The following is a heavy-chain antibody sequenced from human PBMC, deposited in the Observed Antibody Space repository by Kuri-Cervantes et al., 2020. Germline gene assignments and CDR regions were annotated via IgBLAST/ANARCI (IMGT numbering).Heavy chain of an antibody. V-gene: IGHV4-39*07. Sequence: SETLSLTCTVSGGSISSSSYYWGWIRQPPGKGLEWIGEINHSGSTNYNPSLKSRVTISVDTSKNQFSLKLSSVTAADTAVYYCARGPDSDYDFWSGYYPDAFDIWGQGTMVTVSS. J-gene: IGHJ3*02. CDR2: INHSGST. CDR3: ARGPDSDYDFWSGYYPDAFDI. CDR1: GGSISSSSYY. D-gene: IGHD3-3*01.